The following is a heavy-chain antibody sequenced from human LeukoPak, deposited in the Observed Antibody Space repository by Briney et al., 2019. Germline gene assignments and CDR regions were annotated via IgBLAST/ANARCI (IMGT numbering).Heavy chain of an antibody. Sequence: GGSLRLSCAASGFTFSSYEMNWVRQAQGKGLEWVSYISSSGSTIYYADSVKGRFTISRDNAKNSLYLQMNSLRAEDSATYYCVREGFYFFDFWGQGTLVTVSS. CDR2: ISSSGSTI. CDR1: GFTFSSYE. J-gene: IGHJ4*01. CDR3: VREGFYFFDF. V-gene: IGHV3-48*03.